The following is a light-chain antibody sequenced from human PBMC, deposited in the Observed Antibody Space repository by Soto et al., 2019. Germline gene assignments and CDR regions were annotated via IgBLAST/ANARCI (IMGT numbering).Light chain of an antibody. CDR3: CSYAGSWV. CDR1: SSDVGSYNL. J-gene: IGLJ3*02. CDR2: EVS. V-gene: IGLV2-23*02. Sequence: QSALTQPASVSGSPGQSIAISCTGTSSDVGSYNLVSWSQQHPGKAPKLMIYEVSKRPSGVSNRFSGSKAGNTASLTISGLQAEDEADYYCCSYAGSWVFGGVTKLTVL.